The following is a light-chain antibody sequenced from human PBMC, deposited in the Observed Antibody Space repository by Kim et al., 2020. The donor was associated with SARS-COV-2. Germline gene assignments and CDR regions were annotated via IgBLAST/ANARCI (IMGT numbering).Light chain of an antibody. V-gene: IGLV1-44*01. J-gene: IGLJ3*02. CDR1: RSNIGSNP. CDR3: AVWDYNLKGWV. CDR2: NDN. Sequence: GQRVTVSCSGSRSNIGSNPVNWFQQVPGTAPKLFVYNDNQRPSGVPDRVSGSKSGTSASLAIGGLQSEDEAHYYCAVWDYNLKGWVFGGGTQLTV.